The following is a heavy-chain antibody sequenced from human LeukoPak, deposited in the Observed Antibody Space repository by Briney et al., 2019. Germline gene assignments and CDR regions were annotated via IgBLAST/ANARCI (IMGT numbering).Heavy chain of an antibody. CDR3: ARRYCSSTSCYGLYYYGMDV. D-gene: IGHD2-2*01. V-gene: IGHV1-18*01. CDR1: GYTFTSYG. J-gene: IGHJ6*02. CDR2: ISAYNGNT. Sequence: ASVKVSCKASGYTFTSYGISWVRQAPGQGLEWMGWISAYNGNTNYAQKLQGRVTMTTDTSTSTVYMELRSLRSDDTAVYYCARRYCSSTSCYGLYYYGMDVWGQGTTVTVSS.